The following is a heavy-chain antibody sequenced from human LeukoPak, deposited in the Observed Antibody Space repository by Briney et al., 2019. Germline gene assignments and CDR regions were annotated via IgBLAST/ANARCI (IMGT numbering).Heavy chain of an antibody. CDR3: ARDSSRTDAFDI. Sequence: GGSLRLSCAASGFTFSSYEVNWVRQAPGKGLEWVSYISSSGSTIYYADSVKGRFTISRDNAKNSLYLQMNSLRAEDTAVYYCARDSSRTDAFDIWGQGTVVTVSS. V-gene: IGHV3-48*03. CDR2: ISSSGSTI. CDR1: GFTFSSYE. J-gene: IGHJ3*02.